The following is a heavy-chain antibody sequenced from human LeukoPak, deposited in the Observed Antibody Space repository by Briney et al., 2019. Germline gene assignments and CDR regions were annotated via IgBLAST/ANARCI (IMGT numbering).Heavy chain of an antibody. V-gene: IGHV4-34*01. CDR1: GGSFSGYY. J-gene: IGHJ5*02. Sequence: PSETLSLTCAVYGGSFSGYYWSWIRQPPEKGLEWIGEINHSGSTNYNPSLKSRVTISVDTSKNQFSLKLSSVTAADTAVYYCARGRDYVWGSYRYTQINWFDPWGQETLVTVSS. D-gene: IGHD3-16*02. CDR3: ARGRDYVWGSYRYTQINWFDP. CDR2: INHSGST.